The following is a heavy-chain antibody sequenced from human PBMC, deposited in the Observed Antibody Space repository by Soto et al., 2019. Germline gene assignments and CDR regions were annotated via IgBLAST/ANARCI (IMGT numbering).Heavy chain of an antibody. D-gene: IGHD3-22*01. V-gene: IGHV5-10-1*01. CDR3: ARQIYDSDTGPNFQYYFDS. CDR2: IAPSDSQT. J-gene: IGHJ4*02. Sequence: GESLKISCKGSGYSFAGYWITWVRQKPGEGLEWMGRIAPSDSQTYYSPSFRGHVTISATKSITTVFLQWSSLRASDTAMYYCARQIYDSDTGPNFQYYFDSWGQGTPVTVSS. CDR1: GYSFAGYW.